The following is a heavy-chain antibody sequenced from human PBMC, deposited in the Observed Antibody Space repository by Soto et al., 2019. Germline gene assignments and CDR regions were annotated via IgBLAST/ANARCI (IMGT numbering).Heavy chain of an antibody. CDR2: IYWDDNN. D-gene: IGHD1-20*01. V-gene: IGHV2-5*02. CDR1: GFSLSNRGMG. CDR3: ANRMTGTTDDAFDI. Sequence: QITLKESGPTLVKPTQTLTLTCTFSGFSLSNRGMGVGWIRQPPGKALEWLALIYWDDNNRYSPSLKSRLTIAKDTSKNQVVLTMTNMDPVDTSTYYCANRMTGTTDDAFDIWGQGTMVTVSS. J-gene: IGHJ3*02.